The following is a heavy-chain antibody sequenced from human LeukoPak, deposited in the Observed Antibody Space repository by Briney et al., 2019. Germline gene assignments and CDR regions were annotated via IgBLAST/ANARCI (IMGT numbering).Heavy chain of an antibody. J-gene: IGHJ4*02. V-gene: IGHV1-46*01. CDR2: INPSGGST. CDR3: ATDFKTGGYFDY. Sequence: GASVKVSCKASGYTFTSYYMHWVRQAPGQGLEWMGIINPSGGSTSYAQKFQGRVTMTRDTSTSTVYMELSSLRSEDTAVYYCATDFKTGGYFDYWGQGTLVTVSS. CDR1: GYTFTSYY. D-gene: IGHD3-10*01.